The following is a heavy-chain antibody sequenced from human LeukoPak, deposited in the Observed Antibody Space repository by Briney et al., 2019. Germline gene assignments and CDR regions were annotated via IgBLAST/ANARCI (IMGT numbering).Heavy chain of an antibody. V-gene: IGHV3-53*01. J-gene: IGHJ4*02. D-gene: IGHD3-3*01. CDR2: IYSGGST. Sequence: GGSLRLSCAASGFTVSSNYMSWVRQAPGKGLEWVSVIYSGGSTYYADSVKGRFTISRDNAKNSLYLQMNSLRDEDTAVYYCARGRRFLEWLLYFDYWGQGTLVTVSS. CDR3: ARGRRFLEWLLYFDY. CDR1: GFTVSSNY.